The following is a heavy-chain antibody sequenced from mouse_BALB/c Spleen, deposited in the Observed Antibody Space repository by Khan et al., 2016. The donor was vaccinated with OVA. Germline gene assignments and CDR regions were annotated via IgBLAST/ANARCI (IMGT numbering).Heavy chain of an antibody. D-gene: IGHD2-1*01. Sequence: EVQLQESGPDLVKPSQSLSLTCTVTGYSITSGYSWHWIRQFPGHKLEWMAYIYYSGSTNYNPSLTSRISITRDTSKNQFFLQLNSVTNEDTATYYCASDGNYMDYWGQGTSVTVSS. CDR2: IYYSGST. CDR1: GYSITSGYS. V-gene: IGHV3-1*02. J-gene: IGHJ4*01. CDR3: ASDGNYMDY.